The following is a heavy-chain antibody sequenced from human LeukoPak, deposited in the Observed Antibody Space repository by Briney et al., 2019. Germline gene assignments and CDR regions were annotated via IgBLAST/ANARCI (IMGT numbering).Heavy chain of an antibody. V-gene: IGHV4-39*01. CDR2: IYYSGST. Sequence: SETLSLTCTVSGGSISSSSYYWGWIRQPPGKGLEWIGSIYYSGSTYYNPSLKSRVTISVDTSKNQFSQKLSSVTAADTAVYYCASSRRRDGYANSRRFDYWGQGTLVTVSS. CDR1: GGSISSSSYY. J-gene: IGHJ4*02. CDR3: ASSRRRDGYANSRRFDY. D-gene: IGHD5-24*01.